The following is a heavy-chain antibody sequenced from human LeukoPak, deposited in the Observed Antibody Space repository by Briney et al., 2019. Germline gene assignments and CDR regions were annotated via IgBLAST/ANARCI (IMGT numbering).Heavy chain of an antibody. CDR2: LYSGGGT. CDR3: ARSRDGSLDY. V-gene: IGHV3-53*01. J-gene: IGHJ4*02. Sequence: PGGSLRLSCAAPGFTVSTNYMSWVRQAPGKGLEWVSILYSGGGTYYADSVRGRFTLSRDNSKNTLYLQMNSLRADDTAVYYCARSRDGSLDYWGQGTLVTVSS. D-gene: IGHD5-24*01. CDR1: GFTVSTNY.